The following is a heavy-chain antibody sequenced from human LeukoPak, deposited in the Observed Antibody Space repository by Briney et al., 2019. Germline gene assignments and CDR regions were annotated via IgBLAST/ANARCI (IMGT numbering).Heavy chain of an antibody. V-gene: IGHV3-74*01. CDR2: INGDGRDI. Sequence: GGSLRLSCSVSGFTFKNYWVHWIRQAPGKGLVWVSRINGDGRDITYADSVKGQFAISRDNAKTTLYLQMNSLRADDTAVYYCARVGSIAEVFLDTWGRGTLVTVSS. CDR3: ARVGSIAEVFLDT. CDR1: GFTFKNYW. J-gene: IGHJ4*02. D-gene: IGHD6-13*01.